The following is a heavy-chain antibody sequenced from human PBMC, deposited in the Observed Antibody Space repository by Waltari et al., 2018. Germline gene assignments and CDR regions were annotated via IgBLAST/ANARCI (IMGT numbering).Heavy chain of an antibody. CDR3: ARDRTLLRFLEWLLGESMDV. CDR1: GFTFSSYS. CDR2: ISSSSSYI. J-gene: IGHJ6*02. D-gene: IGHD3-3*01. Sequence: EVQLVESGGGLVKPGGSLRLSCAASGFTFSSYSMNWVRQAPGKGLEWVSSISSSSSYIYYADSVKGRFTISRDNAKNSLYLQMNSLRAEDTAVYYCARDRTLLRFLEWLLGESMDVWGQGTTVTVSS. V-gene: IGHV3-21*01.